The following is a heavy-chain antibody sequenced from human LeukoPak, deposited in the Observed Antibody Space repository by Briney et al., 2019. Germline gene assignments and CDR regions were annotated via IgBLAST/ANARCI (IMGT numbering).Heavy chain of an antibody. J-gene: IGHJ4*02. D-gene: IGHD2-2*02. CDR1: GYSISSAVY. V-gene: IGHV4-38-2*01. CDR2: VYHSGST. Sequence: PSGTLSLSCAVSGYSISSAVYCGWVRPPPGKGMEWIGIVYHSGSTYQNPSLNSRVNISLDSSKHQFSLNLSSVTAADTAMYYCARLSAAPIRHPIYHFDYWGQGTLVTVSS. CDR3: ARLSAAPIRHPIYHFDY.